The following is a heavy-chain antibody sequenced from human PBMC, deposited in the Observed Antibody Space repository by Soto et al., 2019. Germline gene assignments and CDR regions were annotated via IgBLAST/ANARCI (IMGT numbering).Heavy chain of an antibody. Sequence: EVQLVESGGGLVQPGGSLRLSCAASGFTFSSYEMNWVRQAPGKGLEWVSYISSSGSTIYYADSVKGRFTISRDNAKNSLYLQMNSLRAEDTAVYYCATERDDSSGYFDYWGQGTLVTVSS. CDR1: GFTFSSYE. V-gene: IGHV3-48*03. CDR2: ISSSGSTI. D-gene: IGHD3-22*01. J-gene: IGHJ4*02. CDR3: ATERDDSSGYFDY.